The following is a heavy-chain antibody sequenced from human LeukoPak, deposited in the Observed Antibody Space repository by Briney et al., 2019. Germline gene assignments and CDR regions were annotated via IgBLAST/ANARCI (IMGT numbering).Heavy chain of an antibody. J-gene: IGHJ3*02. CDR3: AREGAYSRTNDAFDI. V-gene: IGHV1-69*13. CDR1: GGTFSSYA. Sequence: VKVSCKASGGTFSSYAISWVQQAPGQGLEWMGGIIPIFGTANYAQKFQGRVTITADESTSTAYMELSSLRSEDTAVYYCAREGAYSRTNDAFDIWGQGTMVTVSS. CDR2: IIPIFGTA. D-gene: IGHD1-14*01.